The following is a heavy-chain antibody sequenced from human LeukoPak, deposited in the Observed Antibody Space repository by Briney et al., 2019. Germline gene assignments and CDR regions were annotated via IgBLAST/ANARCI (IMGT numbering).Heavy chain of an antibody. J-gene: IGHJ4*02. V-gene: IGHV1-3*01. CDR1: GYTFTSYA. CDR2: INAGNGNT. D-gene: IGHD3-10*01. CDR3: AREGRILWFGELTLRY. Sequence: ASVKVSCKASGYTFTSYAMHWVRQAPGQRLEWMGWINAGNGNTKYSQEFQGRVTITRDTSASTAYMELSSLRSEDTAVYYCAREGRILWFGELTLRYWGQGTLVTVSS.